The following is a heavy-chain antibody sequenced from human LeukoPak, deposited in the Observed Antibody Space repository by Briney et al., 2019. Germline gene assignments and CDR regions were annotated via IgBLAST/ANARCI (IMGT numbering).Heavy chain of an antibody. CDR3: ARDIWNWSDTSGYFDC. Sequence: GGSLRLSCAASEFTFDEYSMHWVRQAPGKGLEWVSLISGDGTSTAYADSVKGRFTISRDNSRDSLHLQMDSLRSEDTGLYFCARDIWNWSDTSGYFDCWGQGTRVTVSS. D-gene: IGHD3-22*01. V-gene: IGHV3-43*02. CDR1: EFTFDEYS. CDR2: ISGDGTST. J-gene: IGHJ4*02.